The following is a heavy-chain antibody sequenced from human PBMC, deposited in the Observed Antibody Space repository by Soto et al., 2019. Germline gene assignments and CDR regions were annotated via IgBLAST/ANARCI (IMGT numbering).Heavy chain of an antibody. CDR3: AKGQPDHYGDYVRSYYYYYGMDV. Sequence: QAGGSLRLSCAASGFTFSSYAMSWVRQAPGKGLEWVSAISGSGGSTYYADSVKGRFTISRDNSKNTLYLQMNSLRAEDTAVYYCAKGQPDHYGDYVRSYYYYYGMDVWGQGTTVTVSS. V-gene: IGHV3-23*01. CDR1: GFTFSSYA. CDR2: ISGSGGST. J-gene: IGHJ6*02. D-gene: IGHD4-17*01.